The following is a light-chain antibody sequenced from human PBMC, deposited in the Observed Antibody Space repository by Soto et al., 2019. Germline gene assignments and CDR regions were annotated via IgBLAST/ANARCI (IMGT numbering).Light chain of an antibody. J-gene: IGKJ1*01. CDR3: QQYTENGT. CDR1: QGISTW. Sequence: DIQMTQSPPTLSASVGDRVTITCRASQGISTWLAWYQQKPGKAPKLLIYCASSLESGVPSRYSGSGSGTEFTLTINSLQPDDFATYYCQQYTENGTFGQGTKVEIK. V-gene: IGKV1-5*03. CDR2: CAS.